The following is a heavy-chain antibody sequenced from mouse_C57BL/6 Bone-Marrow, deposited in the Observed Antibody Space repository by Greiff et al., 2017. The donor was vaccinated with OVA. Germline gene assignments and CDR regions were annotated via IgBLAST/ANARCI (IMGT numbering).Heavy chain of an antibody. Sequence: QVQLQQSGAELVKPGASVKLSCKASGYTFTSYWMPWVKQRPGPGLEWIGEFDPSDSSTNYNQKFKGKATLTVDTSSSTAYMQLSSLTSEDSAVYDCARERWLLRGFDVWGTGTTVTVTS. J-gene: IGHJ1*03. V-gene: IGHV1-50*01. CDR2: FDPSDSST. D-gene: IGHD2-3*01. CDR1: GYTFTSYW. CDR3: ARERWLLRGFDV.